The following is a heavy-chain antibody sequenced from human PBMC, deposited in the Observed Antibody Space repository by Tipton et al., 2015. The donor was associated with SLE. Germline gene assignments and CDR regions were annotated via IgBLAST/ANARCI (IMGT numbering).Heavy chain of an antibody. V-gene: IGHV1-69*13. CDR3: ARVGYCSSTSCSGDWFDP. CDR2: IIPIFGTA. CDR1: GGTFSSYA. Sequence: QSGPEVKKPGSSVKVSCKASGGTFSSYAISWVRQAPGQGLEWMGRIIPIFGTANYAQKFQGRVTITADESTSTAYMELSSLRSEDTAVYYCARVGYCSSTSCSGDWFDPWGQGTLVTVSS. D-gene: IGHD2-2*03. J-gene: IGHJ5*02.